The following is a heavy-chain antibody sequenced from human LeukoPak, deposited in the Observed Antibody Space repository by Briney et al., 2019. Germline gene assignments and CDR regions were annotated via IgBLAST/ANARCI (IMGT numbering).Heavy chain of an antibody. CDR3: ATDGISGSYYFDY. V-gene: IGHV4-39*02. J-gene: IGHJ4*02. Sequence: SETLSLTCTVSGVSISSSSYYWGWIRQPPGKGLEWMGSIYYSGSTYYNPSLKSRVTICVDTSKNQYSLKLNSVTDADTAVYYCATDGISGSYYFDYWGQGTLVTVSS. D-gene: IGHD1-26*01. CDR2: IYYSGST. CDR1: GVSISSSSYY.